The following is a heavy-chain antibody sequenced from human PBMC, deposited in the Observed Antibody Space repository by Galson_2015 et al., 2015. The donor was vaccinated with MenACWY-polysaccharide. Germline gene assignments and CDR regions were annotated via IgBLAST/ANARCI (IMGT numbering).Heavy chain of an antibody. V-gene: IGHV3-7*01. D-gene: IGHD3-3*01. CDR2: IKQDGSEK. CDR1: GFTVSGYW. CDR3: ARGRITIGP. J-gene: IGHJ5*02. Sequence: CAASGFTVSGYWMTWVRQAPGKGLEWVANIKQDGSEKNYVDSVEGRFTISRDNAKNSLYLQMNSLRAEDTAVYYCARGRITIGPWGQGTLVTVSS.